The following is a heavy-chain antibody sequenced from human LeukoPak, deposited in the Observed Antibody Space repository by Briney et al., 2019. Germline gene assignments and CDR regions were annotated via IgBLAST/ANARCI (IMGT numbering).Heavy chain of an antibody. V-gene: IGHV4-38-2*01. J-gene: IGHJ6*03. Sequence: SETLSLTCAVSGYSISSGYYWGWIRQPPGKGLEWIGGIYHSGSTYYNPSLKSRVTISVDTSKNQFSLKLSSVTAADTAVYYCARRKEHYGSSGYYYDYYYMDVWGKGTTVTVSS. CDR2: IYHSGST. CDR1: GYSISSGYY. D-gene: IGHD3-22*01. CDR3: ARRKEHYGSSGYYYDYYYMDV.